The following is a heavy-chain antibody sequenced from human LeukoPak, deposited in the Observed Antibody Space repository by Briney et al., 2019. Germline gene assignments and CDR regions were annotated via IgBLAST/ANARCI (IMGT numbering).Heavy chain of an antibody. CDR3: ARRGPKRWLQLFRAFDI. CDR2: INHSGST. V-gene: IGHV4-34*01. Sequence: SETLSLTCAVYGGSFSGYYWSWIRQPPGKGLEWIGEINHSGSTNYNPSLKSRVTISVDTSKNQFSLKLSSVTAADTAVYYCARRGPKRWLQLFRAFDIWGQGTMVTVSS. D-gene: IGHD5-24*01. J-gene: IGHJ3*02. CDR1: GGSFSGYY.